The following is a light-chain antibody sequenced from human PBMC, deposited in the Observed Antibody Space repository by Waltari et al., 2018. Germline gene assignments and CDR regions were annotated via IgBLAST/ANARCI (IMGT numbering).Light chain of an antibody. J-gene: IGLJ2*01. Sequence: QPVLTQSSSASASLGSSVKLTCPLSSGHSSYIIAWHTQQPGKAPRYLMKLEGSGSYSKGSGVPDRFSGSSSVADRYLIISNIQSEDEADYYCETWHSNTQVFGGGTKLTVL. CDR3: ETWHSNTQV. CDR1: SGHSSYI. CDR2: LEGSGSY. V-gene: IGLV4-60*03.